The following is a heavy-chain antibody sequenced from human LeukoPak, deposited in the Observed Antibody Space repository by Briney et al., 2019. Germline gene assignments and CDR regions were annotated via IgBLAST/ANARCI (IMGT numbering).Heavy chain of an antibody. CDR2: VSRSGGNI. CDR1: GFTFSSYA. CDR3: AKTASLDY. D-gene: IGHD2-21*02. J-gene: IGHJ4*02. V-gene: IGHV3-23*01. Sequence: GGSLRLSCAASGFTFSSYAMNWVRQAPGKGLEWVSAVSRSGGNIYYADSVKGRFTISRDNSKSTLYLQMNSLRAEDTAVYYCAKTASLDYWGQGTLVTVSS.